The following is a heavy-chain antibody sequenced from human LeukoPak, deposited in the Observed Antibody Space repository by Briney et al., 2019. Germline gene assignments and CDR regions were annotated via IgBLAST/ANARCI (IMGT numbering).Heavy chain of an antibody. V-gene: IGHV4-39*01. J-gene: IGHJ4*02. CDR3: SRQALSYCGGDCYYYFDY. CDR1: SGSISSSSYY. CDR2: IYYSGST. D-gene: IGHD2-21*02. Sequence: SETLSLTCTVSSGSISSSSYYWGWIRQPPGKGLEWIGSIYYSGSTYYNPSLKSRVTISVDTSKNQFSLKVSSVTAADTAVYYCSRQALSYCGGDCYYYFDYWGRGTLVTVSS.